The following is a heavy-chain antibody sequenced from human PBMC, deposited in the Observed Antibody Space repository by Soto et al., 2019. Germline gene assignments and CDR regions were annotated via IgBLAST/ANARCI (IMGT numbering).Heavy chain of an antibody. Sequence: PSETLSLTCAVSGGSISSGGYSWSWIRQPPGKGLEWIGYIYHSGSTYYNPSLKSRVTISVDRSKNQFSLKLTSVTAADTAVYYCARVAVSGHFDYWGQGALVTVSS. J-gene: IGHJ4*02. V-gene: IGHV4-30-2*01. CDR2: IYHSGST. CDR3: ARVAVSGHFDY. CDR1: GGSISSGGYS. D-gene: IGHD6-19*01.